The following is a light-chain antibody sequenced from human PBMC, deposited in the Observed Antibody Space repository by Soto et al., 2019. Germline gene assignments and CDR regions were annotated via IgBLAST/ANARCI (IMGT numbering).Light chain of an antibody. Sequence: QSVLTQSPSASASLGASVTLTCTLSSGHSSYAIAWHQQQPEKGPRYLMKLNSDGSHSKGDGIPDRFSGSSSGAERYPTISSLQSEDEADYYCQTCGTGIAVFGGGTQLTVL. V-gene: IGLV4-69*01. CDR1: SGHSSYA. J-gene: IGLJ7*01. CDR3: QTCGTGIAV. CDR2: LNSDGSH.